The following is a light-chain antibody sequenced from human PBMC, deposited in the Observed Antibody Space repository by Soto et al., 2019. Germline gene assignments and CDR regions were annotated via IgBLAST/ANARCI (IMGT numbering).Light chain of an antibody. Sequence: QSVLTQPASVSGSPGQSITISCTGTSTDVGSYNLVSWYQQHPGKAPKLIIYAVTKRPAGVSSRFSGSKSGNTASLTISGLQAEDEGDYYCSSYAGFSTVIFGGGTKLTVL. CDR3: SSYAGFSTVI. V-gene: IGLV2-23*02. J-gene: IGLJ2*01. CDR1: STDVGSYNL. CDR2: AVT.